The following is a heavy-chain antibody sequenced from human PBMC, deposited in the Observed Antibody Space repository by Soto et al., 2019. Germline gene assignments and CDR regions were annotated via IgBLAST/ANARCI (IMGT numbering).Heavy chain of an antibody. J-gene: IGHJ5*02. D-gene: IGHD6-13*01. CDR2: FDPEDGET. V-gene: IGHV1-24*01. CDR1: GYTLTELS. Sequence: GASVKVSCKVSGYTLTELSMHWVRQAPGKGLEWMGGFDPEDGETIYAQKFQGRVTMTEDTSTDTAYMELSSLRSEDTAVYYCATHVITSWYDNWFDPWGQGTLVTVSS. CDR3: ATHVITSWYDNWFDP.